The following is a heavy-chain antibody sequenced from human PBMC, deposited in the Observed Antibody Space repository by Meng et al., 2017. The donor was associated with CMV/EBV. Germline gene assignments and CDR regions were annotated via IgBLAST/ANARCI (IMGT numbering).Heavy chain of an antibody. CDR2: IYYSGST. CDR3: ARVGYYYERGLDY. V-gene: IGHV4-39*07. J-gene: IGHJ4*02. D-gene: IGHD3-22*01. CDR1: VCPCSTNSYS. Sequence: PRLLNPSVNSPPPLPFAVCPCSTNSYSWGGIRPTPGKGLEWIGSIYYSGSTYYNPSLKIRVTISVDTSKNQFSLKLSSVTAAGTAVYYCARVGYYYERGLDYWGQGTLVTVSS.